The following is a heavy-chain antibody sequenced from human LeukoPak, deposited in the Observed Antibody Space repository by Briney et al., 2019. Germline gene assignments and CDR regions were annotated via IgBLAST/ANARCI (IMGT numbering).Heavy chain of an antibody. Sequence: SETLSLTCAVSGGSISSGGYSWSWIRQSPGKGLVWVGTIYYSGSTYYNPSLKSRVTISVDTSKNQFSLRLSSVTAADTAVYYCARQRAGYSSGWYRFDYWGQGSLVTVSS. CDR2: IYYSGST. V-gene: IGHV4-39*01. CDR3: ARQRAGYSSGWYRFDY. D-gene: IGHD6-19*01. CDR1: GGSISSGGYS. J-gene: IGHJ4*02.